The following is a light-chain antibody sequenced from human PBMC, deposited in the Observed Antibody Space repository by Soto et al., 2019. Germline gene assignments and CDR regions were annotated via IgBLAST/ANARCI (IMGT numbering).Light chain of an antibody. Sequence: DIQMTQSPPALSASVGDRVTITCRSRQSVTTYFNWYLQQPGKAPQLLIFGTSNLHSGVSSWFTAGGFATQVHLNITDVQPEDSATYYCQQSYSLPYTFGQGPRLEIK. CDR2: GTS. V-gene: IGKV1-39*01. CDR1: QSVTTY. CDR3: QQSYSLPYT. J-gene: IGKJ2*01.